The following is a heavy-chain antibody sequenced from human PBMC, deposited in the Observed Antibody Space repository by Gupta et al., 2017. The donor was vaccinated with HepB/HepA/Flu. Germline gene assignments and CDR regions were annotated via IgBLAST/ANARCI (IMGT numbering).Heavy chain of an antibody. CDR3: ARDQLDSSGWYAAYYYYYMDV. CDR1: GFIFSSYW. Sequence: GGSLRLSCAASGFIFSSYWMSWARQAPGKGLEWVANIKQDGSEKYYVDSVKGRFTISRDNAKNSLYLQMNSLRAEDTAVYYCARDQLDSSGWYAAYYYYYMDVWGKGTTVTVSS. V-gene: IGHV3-7*01. J-gene: IGHJ6*03. CDR2: IKQDGSEK. D-gene: IGHD6-19*01.